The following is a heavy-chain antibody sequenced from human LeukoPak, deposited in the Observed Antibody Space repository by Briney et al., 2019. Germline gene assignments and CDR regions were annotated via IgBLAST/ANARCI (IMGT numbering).Heavy chain of an antibody. CDR1: GFTFSSYG. CDR2: IWYDGSNK. V-gene: IGHV3-33*01. J-gene: IGHJ6*02. Sequence: PGRSLRLSCAASGFTFSSYGMHWVRQAPGKGLEWVAVIWYDGSNKYYADSVKGRFTISRDNSKNTLYLQMNSLRAEDTAVYHCARENRRYCSSTSCYDGMDVWGQGTTVTVSS. CDR3: ARENRRYCSSTSCYDGMDV. D-gene: IGHD2-2*01.